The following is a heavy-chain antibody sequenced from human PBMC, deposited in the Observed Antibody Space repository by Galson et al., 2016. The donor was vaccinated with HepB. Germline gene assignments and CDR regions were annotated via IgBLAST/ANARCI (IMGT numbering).Heavy chain of an antibody. CDR3: ARDSRGLVSPH. Sequence: SVKVSCKASGYTFTSYGISWLRRAPGQGLEWMGWISAYNGHINYSQNFQCRVTLTIDTSTSTAHMELTSLISDDTAVYFCARDSRGLVSPHWGQGTLVTVSS. V-gene: IGHV1-18*01. CDR2: ISAYNGHI. D-gene: IGHD3/OR15-3a*01. CDR1: GYTFTSYG. J-gene: IGHJ4*02.